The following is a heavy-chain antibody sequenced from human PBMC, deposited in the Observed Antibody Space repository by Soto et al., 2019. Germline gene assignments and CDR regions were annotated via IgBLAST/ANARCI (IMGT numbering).Heavy chain of an antibody. J-gene: IGHJ4*02. CDR1: GGSVSSGSYY. CDR2: IYYSGST. V-gene: IGHV4-61*01. D-gene: IGHD6-13*01. Sequence: SETLSLTCTVSGGSVSSGSYYRRWIRHPPGKGLEWIGYIYYSGSTNYNPSLKSRVTISVDTSKNQFSLKLSSVTAADTAVYYCARGGFYSSSWYRPFDYWGQGTLVTVSS. CDR3: ARGGFYSSSWYRPFDY.